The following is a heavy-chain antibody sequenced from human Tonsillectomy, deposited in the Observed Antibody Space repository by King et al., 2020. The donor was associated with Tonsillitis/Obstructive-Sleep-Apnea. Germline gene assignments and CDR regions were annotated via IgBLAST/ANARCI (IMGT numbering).Heavy chain of an antibody. J-gene: IGHJ4*02. D-gene: IGHD3-10*01. CDR1: GFTFSSYA. V-gene: IGHV3-23*04. CDR2: ISGSGGNT. Sequence: VQLVESGGGLVQPGGSLRLSCAASGFTFSSYAMSWVRQAPGKGLEWVSAISGSGGNTYYADSVKGRFTISRDNSKNTLYLQIDSLRAEDPAVYYCAKAPRSAYYYGSGSLFDYWGQGSLVTVSS. CDR3: AKAPRSAYYYGSGSLFDY.